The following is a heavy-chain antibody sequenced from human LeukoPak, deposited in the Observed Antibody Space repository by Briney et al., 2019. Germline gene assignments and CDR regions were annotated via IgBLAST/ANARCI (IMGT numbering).Heavy chain of an antibody. D-gene: IGHD3/OR15-3a*01. CDR3: ARQTGSGLFTLP. J-gene: IGHJ4*02. Sequence: SETLSLTCTVSGVSISSSNTYWGWIRQPPGKGLEWIGSIYYTGNTYYNASLKSRVTISIDTSKNQISLRLTSVTATDTAMYYCARQTGSGLFTLPGGQGTLVTVSS. CDR2: IYYTGNT. V-gene: IGHV4-39*01. CDR1: GVSISSSNTY.